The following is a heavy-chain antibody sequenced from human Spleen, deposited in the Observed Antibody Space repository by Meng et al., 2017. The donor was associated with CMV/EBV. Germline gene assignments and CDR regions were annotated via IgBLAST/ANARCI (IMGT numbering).Heavy chain of an antibody. CDR2: ISSSSSYI. D-gene: IGHD3-3*01. Sequence: GESLKISCVASGISFDVYGMSWVRQAPGKGLEWVSSISSSSSYIYYADSVKGRFTISRDNAKNSLYLQMNSLRAEDTAVYYCASSIFGVVSPGYWGQGTLVTVSS. V-gene: IGHV3-21*01. J-gene: IGHJ4*02. CDR3: ASSIFGVVSPGY. CDR1: GISFDVYG.